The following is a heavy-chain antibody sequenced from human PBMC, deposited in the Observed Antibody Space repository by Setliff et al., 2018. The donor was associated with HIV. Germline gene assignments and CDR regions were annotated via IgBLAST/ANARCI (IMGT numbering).Heavy chain of an antibody. V-gene: IGHV4-61*02. CDR2: IYTSGST. Sequence: SETLSLTCTVSGGSVSSGSYYWSWIRQPAGKGLQWIGRIYTSGSTNYNASLKSRVTISVDTSKNQFSLKLISVTAADTAVYYCARELEDTMVRGVIGLGHGYWGQGTLVTVSS. D-gene: IGHD3-10*01. CDR1: GGSVSSGSYY. J-gene: IGHJ4*02. CDR3: ARELEDTMVRGVIGLGHGY.